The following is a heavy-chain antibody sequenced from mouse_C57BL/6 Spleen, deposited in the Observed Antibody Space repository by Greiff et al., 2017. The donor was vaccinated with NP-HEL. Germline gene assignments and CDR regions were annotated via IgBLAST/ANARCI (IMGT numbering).Heavy chain of an antibody. J-gene: IGHJ2*01. D-gene: IGHD2-4*01. Sequence: EVQLQQSGPELVKPGASVKISCKASGYTFTDYYMNWVKQSHGKSLEWIGDINPNNGGTSYNQKFKGKATLTVDKSSSTAYMELRSLTSEDSAVYYCARTGSYDYPFDYWGQGTTLTVSS. CDR1: GYTFTDYY. V-gene: IGHV1-26*01. CDR3: ARTGSYDYPFDY. CDR2: INPNNGGT.